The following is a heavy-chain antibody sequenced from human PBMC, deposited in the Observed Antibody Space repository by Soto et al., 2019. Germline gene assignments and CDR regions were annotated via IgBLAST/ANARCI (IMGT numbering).Heavy chain of an antibody. V-gene: IGHV3-23*01. CDR3: AYSSGHARFDY. CDR2: ISGSGGST. D-gene: IGHD2-15*01. Sequence: PGGSLRLSCAISGFTFSSYAMSWVRQAPGKGLEWVSAISGSGGSTYYADSVKGRFTISRDNSKNTLYLQMNSLRAEDSAVYYCAYSSGHARFDYWGQGTLVPVSS. CDR1: GFTFSSYA. J-gene: IGHJ4*02.